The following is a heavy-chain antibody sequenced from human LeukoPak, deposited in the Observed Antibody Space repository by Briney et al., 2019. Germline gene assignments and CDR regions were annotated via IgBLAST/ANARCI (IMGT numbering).Heavy chain of an antibody. Sequence: ASVKVSCKASGYTFTSYDINWVRQATGQGLEWMGWMNPNSGNTGYAQKFQGRVTMTRNTSISTAYMEPSSLRSEDTAVYYCARGLYYYDSSGYLGNLDYWGQGTLVIVSS. CDR1: GYTFTSYD. D-gene: IGHD3-22*01. CDR3: ARGLYYYDSSGYLGNLDY. V-gene: IGHV1-8*01. J-gene: IGHJ4*02. CDR2: MNPNSGNT.